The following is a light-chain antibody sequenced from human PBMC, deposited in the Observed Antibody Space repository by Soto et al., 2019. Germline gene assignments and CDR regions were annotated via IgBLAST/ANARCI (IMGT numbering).Light chain of an antibody. CDR2: DVT. Sequence: QAALTQPASVYGSPGQSITISCTGTSSDVGRYNYVSWYQQYPGKAPKLLIYDVTNRPSGVSNRFSGSKSGNTASLTISGLQAEDEADFYCSSYTTSSTYVFGTGTKLTVL. V-gene: IGLV2-14*01. CDR3: SSYTTSSTYV. CDR1: SSDVGRYNY. J-gene: IGLJ1*01.